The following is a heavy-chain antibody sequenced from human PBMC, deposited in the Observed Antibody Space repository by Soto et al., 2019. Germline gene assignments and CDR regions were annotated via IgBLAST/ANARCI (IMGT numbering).Heavy chain of an antibody. D-gene: IGHD4-17*01. CDR3: ARAHYGDYGYGMDV. CDR2: INHSGTT. Sequence: PSETLSLTCAVDGGSFRGYYWTWIRKPPGTGLEWIGEINHSGTTYYNPSLKSRVTISVDRSKNQFSLKLSSVTAADTAVYYCARAHYGDYGYGMDVWGQGTTVTVSS. J-gene: IGHJ6*02. CDR1: GGSFRGYY. V-gene: IGHV4-34*01.